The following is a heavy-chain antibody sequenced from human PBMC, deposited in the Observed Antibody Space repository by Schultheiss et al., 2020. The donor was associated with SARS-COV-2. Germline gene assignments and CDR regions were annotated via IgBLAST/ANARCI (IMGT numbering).Heavy chain of an antibody. V-gene: IGHV3-23*01. CDR2: ISGSGGST. J-gene: IGHJ4*02. D-gene: IGHD3-10*01. CDR1: GFTFSRYG. Sequence: GGSLRLSCAASGFTFSRYGMHWVRQAPGKGLEWVSAISGSGGSTYYADSVKGRFTISRDNSKNTLYLQMNSLRAEDTAVYYCARGPFYGSGSYPNFDYWGQGTLVTVSS. CDR3: ARGPFYGSGSYPNFDY.